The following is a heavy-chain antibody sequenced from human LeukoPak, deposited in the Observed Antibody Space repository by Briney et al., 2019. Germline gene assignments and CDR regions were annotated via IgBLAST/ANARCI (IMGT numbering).Heavy chain of an antibody. J-gene: IGHJ5*02. D-gene: IGHD1-14*01. CDR2: IFPGESDT. V-gene: IGHV5-51*01. CDR1: GYTFTSYW. Sequence: GEPLNISCKGSGYTFTSYWIAWAGQMPGKRLEWMGIIFPGESDTRYSPSFQGQVTISADKSISTAYLQWSSLKASDTAMYYCARQPGSGAWGQGTLVTVSS. CDR3: ARQPGSGA.